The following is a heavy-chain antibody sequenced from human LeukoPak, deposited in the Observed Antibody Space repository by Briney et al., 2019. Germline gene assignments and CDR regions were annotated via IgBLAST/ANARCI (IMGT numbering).Heavy chain of an antibody. D-gene: IGHD7-27*01. Sequence: GGSLRLSCAASEFTFSSYWMHWVRQAPGKGLEWVANIKQDGTKTHYVDSVKGRFTISRDNAMSSLYLQMNSLRAEDTAVYYCANDISQTGAFNVWGQGTMVTVSS. CDR1: EFTFSSYW. J-gene: IGHJ3*01. CDR2: IKQDGTKT. V-gene: IGHV3-7*01. CDR3: ANDISQTGAFNV.